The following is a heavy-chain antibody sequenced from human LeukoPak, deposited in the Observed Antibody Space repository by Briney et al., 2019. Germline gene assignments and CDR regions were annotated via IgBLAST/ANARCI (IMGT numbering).Heavy chain of an antibody. Sequence: SETLSLTCTVSGGSISSSSYYWGWIRQPPGKGLEWIGSIYYSGSTYYNPSLKSRVTISVDTSKNQFSLKLSSVTAADTAVYYCAREHSSGLDYWGQGTLVTVSS. V-gene: IGHV4-39*07. CDR2: IYYSGST. CDR3: AREHSSGLDY. CDR1: GGSISSSSYY. D-gene: IGHD6-19*01. J-gene: IGHJ4*02.